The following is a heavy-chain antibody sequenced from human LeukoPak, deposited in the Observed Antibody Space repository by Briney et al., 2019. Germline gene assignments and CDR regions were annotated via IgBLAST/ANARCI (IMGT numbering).Heavy chain of an antibody. D-gene: IGHD2-15*01. Sequence: SETLSLTCTVSGGSFSSGSYYWSWIRQPPGKGLEWIGYIYYSGSTNYNPSLKSRVTISVDTSKNQFSLKLSSVTAADTAVYYCAREGVVAATGGFDYWGQGTLVTVSS. CDR3: AREGVVAATGGFDY. CDR1: GGSFSSGSYY. V-gene: IGHV4-61*01. J-gene: IGHJ4*02. CDR2: IYYSGST.